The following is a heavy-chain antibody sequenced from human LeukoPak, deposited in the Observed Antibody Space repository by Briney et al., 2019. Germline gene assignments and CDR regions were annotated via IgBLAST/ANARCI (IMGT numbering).Heavy chain of an antibody. V-gene: IGHV1-18*01. D-gene: IGHD4-17*01. CDR1: GYKFNMCG. Sequence: ASVTVSFKSSGYKFNMCGISWVRQGPGQGLERMGWISAQNENTNYADKLRSRVTMSTDTFTSTAYIELRNLRSDDTAMYYCARDVFHTVTTLDYWGQGTLVTVSS. J-gene: IGHJ4*02. CDR2: ISAQNENT. CDR3: ARDVFHTVTTLDY.